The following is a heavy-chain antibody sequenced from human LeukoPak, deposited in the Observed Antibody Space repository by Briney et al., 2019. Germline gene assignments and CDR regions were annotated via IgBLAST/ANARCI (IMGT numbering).Heavy chain of an antibody. CDR2: IYYSGST. V-gene: IGHV4-39*02. J-gene: IGHJ6*03. CDR3: ARDIPYYYYMDV. CDR1: GASISSSSYY. Sequence: SETLSLTCTVSGASISSSSYYWGWIRQPPGKGLEWIGNIYYSGSTYYNPSLKSRVTISVDTSKNQFSLKLSSVTAADTAVYYCARDIPYYYYMDVWGKGTTVTVSS.